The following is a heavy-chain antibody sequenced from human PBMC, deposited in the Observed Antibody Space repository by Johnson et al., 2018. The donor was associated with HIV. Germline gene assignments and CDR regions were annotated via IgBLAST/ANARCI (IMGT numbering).Heavy chain of an antibody. D-gene: IGHD4-17*01. Sequence: QEKLVESGGGLVQPGGSLRLSCAASGFTFSSYAMHWVRQAPGKGLEWVAVISYDGSNKYYADSVKGRFTISRDNSKNTLYLQMNSLRAEDTAVYYCAKTRTTVTTIDAFDIWGQGTMVTVSS. CDR1: GFTFSSYA. CDR2: ISYDGSNK. CDR3: AKTRTTVTTIDAFDI. V-gene: IGHV3-30*04. J-gene: IGHJ3*02.